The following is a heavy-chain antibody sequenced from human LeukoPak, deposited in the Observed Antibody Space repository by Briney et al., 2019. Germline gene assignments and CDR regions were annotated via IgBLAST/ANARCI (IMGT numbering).Heavy chain of an antibody. Sequence: ASVKVSCKASGYTFTSYGISWVRQAPGQGLEWMGWISAYNGNTNYAQKLQGRVTMTTDTSTRTAYMELRSLRSDDSAVYYCARLAAAGTYDWFDPWGQGTLVTVSS. CDR3: ARLAAAGTYDWFDP. J-gene: IGHJ5*02. CDR1: GYTFTSYG. D-gene: IGHD6-13*01. CDR2: ISAYNGNT. V-gene: IGHV1-18*01.